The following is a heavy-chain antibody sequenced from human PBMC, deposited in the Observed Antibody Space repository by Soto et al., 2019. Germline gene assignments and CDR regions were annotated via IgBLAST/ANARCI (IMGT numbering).Heavy chain of an antibody. Sequence: EVQLVESGGGLVQPGGSLKLSCAASGFTFSGSAMHWVRQASGKGLEWVGRIRSKANSYATAYAASVKGRFTISRDDSKNTAYLQMNSLKTEDTAVYYCTRHGVFGVDYGDYSLDYWGQGTLVTVSS. V-gene: IGHV3-73*02. D-gene: IGHD4-17*01. CDR1: GFTFSGSA. CDR3: TRHGVFGVDYGDYSLDY. CDR2: IRSKANSYAT. J-gene: IGHJ4*02.